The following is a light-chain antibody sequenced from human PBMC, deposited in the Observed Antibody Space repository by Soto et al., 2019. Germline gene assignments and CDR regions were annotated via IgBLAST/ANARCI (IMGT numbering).Light chain of an antibody. Sequence: QSVLTQPASVSGSPGQSITISCTGTSSDVGGYNYVSWYQRHSGKSPKLMIYVVSVRPSGVFIRFSGSNSGNTASLTISGLQAEDEADYYCSSYTSGFYVFGTGTKVTVL. CDR2: VVS. CDR1: SSDVGGYNY. CDR3: SSYTSGFYV. J-gene: IGLJ1*01. V-gene: IGLV2-14*01.